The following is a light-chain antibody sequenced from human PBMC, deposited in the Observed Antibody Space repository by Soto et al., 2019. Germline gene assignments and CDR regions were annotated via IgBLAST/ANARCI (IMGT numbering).Light chain of an antibody. CDR1: SSDVGGYNY. J-gene: IGLJ1*01. CDR2: EVS. CDR3: SSYAGSNNSV. Sequence: QSVLTQPPSASGSPGQSVTISCSGTSSDVGGYNYVSWHQQHPGKAPKLMIYEVSKRPSGVPDRFSGSKSGNTASLIVSGLQAEDEADYYSSSYAGSNNSVFGTGTKVTVL. V-gene: IGLV2-8*01.